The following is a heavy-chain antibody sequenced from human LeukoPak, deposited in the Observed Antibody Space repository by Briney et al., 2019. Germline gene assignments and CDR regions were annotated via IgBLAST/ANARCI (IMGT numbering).Heavy chain of an antibody. CDR1: GGTFSSYA. J-gene: IGHJ3*02. Sequence: SVKVSCKASGGTFSSYAISWVLQAPGQGLEWMGGIIPIFGTANYAQKFQGRVTITADESTSTAYMELSSLRSEDTAVYYCARHFVGYCSSTSCEDDAFDIWGQGTMVTVSS. CDR2: IIPIFGTA. D-gene: IGHD2-2*01. CDR3: ARHFVGYCSSTSCEDDAFDI. V-gene: IGHV1-69*13.